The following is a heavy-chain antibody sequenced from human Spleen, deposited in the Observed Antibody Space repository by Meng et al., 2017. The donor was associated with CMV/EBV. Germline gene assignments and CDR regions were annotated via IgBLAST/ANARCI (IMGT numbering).Heavy chain of an antibody. V-gene: IGHV4-61*01. J-gene: IGHJ3*02. CDR3: ARAHRGYELGDAFDI. CDR1: GGSASSGYYS. D-gene: IGHD5-12*01. Sequence: SETLSLTCTVSGGSASSGYYSWSWIRQPPGKGLEWIGYIYYSGSTKYNPSLKSRVTISVDTSKNQFSLKLSSVTAADTAVYYCARAHRGYELGDAFDIWGQGTMVTVSS. CDR2: IYYSGST.